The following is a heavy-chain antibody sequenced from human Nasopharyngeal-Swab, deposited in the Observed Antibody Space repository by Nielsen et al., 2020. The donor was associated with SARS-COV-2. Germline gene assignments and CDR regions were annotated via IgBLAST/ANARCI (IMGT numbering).Heavy chain of an antibody. CDR3: ARGRTIAVADSFDY. D-gene: IGHD6-19*01. Sequence: WIPQPPGKGLEWIGEINHSGSTNYNPSLKSRVTISVDTSKNQFSLKLSSVTAADTAVYYCARGRTIAVADSFDYWGQGTLVTVSS. J-gene: IGHJ4*02. CDR2: INHSGST. V-gene: IGHV4-34*01.